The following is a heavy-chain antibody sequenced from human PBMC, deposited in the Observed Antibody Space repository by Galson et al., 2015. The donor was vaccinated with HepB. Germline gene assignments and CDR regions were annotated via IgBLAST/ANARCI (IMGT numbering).Heavy chain of an antibody. CDR3: ARRSSGWYDC. CDR2: ISSNGGST. CDR1: GFTFDTYS. V-gene: IGHV3-64D*06. D-gene: IGHD6-19*01. J-gene: IGHJ4*02. Sequence: SLRLSCAASGFTFDTYSMHWVRQAPGKGLGYVSAISSNGGSTYYADSVKGRFTISRDNSKNTLYLQMSSLRPEDTAVYYCARRSSGWYDCWGQGTLVTVSS.